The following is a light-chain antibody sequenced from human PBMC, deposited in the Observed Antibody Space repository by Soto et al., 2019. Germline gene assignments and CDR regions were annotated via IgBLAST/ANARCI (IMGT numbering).Light chain of an antibody. CDR2: AAS. J-gene: IGKJ1*01. CDR1: QGINDY. V-gene: IGKV1-39*01. CDR3: QHSYNFPRT. Sequence: DIQMTQSPSSLSASVGDRVTITCRTSQGINDYLNWYQMKPGEAPKLLIYAASALQSGIPSRFSGSASGTEFTLTITSLQPEDFATYYCQHSYNFPRTCGQGTKVEVK.